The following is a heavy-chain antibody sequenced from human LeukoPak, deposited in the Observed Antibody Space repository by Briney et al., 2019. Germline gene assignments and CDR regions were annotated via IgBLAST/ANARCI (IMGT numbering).Heavy chain of an antibody. CDR2: IYYSGST. CDR1: GRSISSYY. CDR3: SRGSSTQV. D-gene: IGHD2-2*01. J-gene: IGHJ4*02. V-gene: IGHV4-59*01. Sequence: SETLSLTCTVSGRSISSYYWSWIRQPPGKGLEWIGYIYYSGSTNYNPSLKSRVPIPVDTSKNQFSLNLHSVTPADPPFLYCSRGSSTQVWGQGTLVTVSS.